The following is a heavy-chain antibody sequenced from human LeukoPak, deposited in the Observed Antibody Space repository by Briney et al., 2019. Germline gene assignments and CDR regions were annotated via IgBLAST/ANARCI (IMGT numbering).Heavy chain of an antibody. V-gene: IGHV1-18*01. J-gene: IGHJ5*02. CDR3: ARMARYYYDSSGYYPKDSRGNWFDP. CDR2: ISAYNGNT. D-gene: IGHD3-22*01. CDR1: GYTFTSYG. Sequence: GASVKVSCKASGYTFTSYGISWVRQAPGQGLEWMGWISAYNGNTNYAQKLQGRVTMTTDTSTSTAYMELRSLRSDDTAVYYCARMARYYYDSSGYYPKDSRGNWFDPWGQGTLVTVSS.